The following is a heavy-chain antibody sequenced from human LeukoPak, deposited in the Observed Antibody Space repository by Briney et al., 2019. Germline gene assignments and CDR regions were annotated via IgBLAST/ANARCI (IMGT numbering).Heavy chain of an antibody. CDR2: IYYSGST. J-gene: IGHJ3*02. V-gene: IGHV4-39*01. Sequence: PSETLSLTCTVSGGSISSSSYYWGWIRQPPGKGLEWIGSIYYSGSTYYNPSLKSRVTISVDTSKNQLSLKLSSVTAADTAVYYCARYITMVRGATSSDAFDIWGQGTMVTVSS. D-gene: IGHD3-10*01. CDR1: GGSISSSSYY. CDR3: ARYITMVRGATSSDAFDI.